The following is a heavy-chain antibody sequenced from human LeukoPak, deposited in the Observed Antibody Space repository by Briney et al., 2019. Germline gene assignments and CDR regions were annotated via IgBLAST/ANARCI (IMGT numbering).Heavy chain of an antibody. CDR2: INHSGST. V-gene: IGHV4-34*01. CDR3: ARGRKYYYYYRDV. Sequence: IWVRLAPGTGLEWGGEINHSGSTNYHPSLKSRVTISVDTSKHQFPLKLSSVTAADTAVYYCARGRKYYYYYRDVWGKGTTVTVSS. J-gene: IGHJ6*03.